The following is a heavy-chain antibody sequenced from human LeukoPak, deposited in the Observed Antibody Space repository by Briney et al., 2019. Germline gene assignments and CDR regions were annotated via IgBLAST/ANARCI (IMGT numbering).Heavy chain of an antibody. CDR2: ISSSGSTI. D-gene: IGHD3-3*01. V-gene: IGHV3-48*03. Sequence: PGGSLRLSCAASGFTFSSYEMNWVRQAPGKGLEWVSYISSSGSTIYYADSVKGRFTISRDNAKNSLYLQMNSLRAEDTAVYYCASAGHGFWSGYFDYWGQGTLVTVSP. CDR1: GFTFSSYE. J-gene: IGHJ4*02. CDR3: ASAGHGFWSGYFDY.